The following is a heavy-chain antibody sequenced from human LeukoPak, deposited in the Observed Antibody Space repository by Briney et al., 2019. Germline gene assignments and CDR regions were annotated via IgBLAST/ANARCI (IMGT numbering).Heavy chain of an antibody. Sequence: PGGSLRLSCAASGFTFTSYEMNWVRQAPGKGLEGVSYISSSGSTTYYADSVKGRFTISRDNAKNSLYLQMNSLRAEDTAVYYCARGEIQLWLRYFDYWGQGTLVTVSS. CDR3: ARGEIQLWLRYFDY. CDR1: GFTFTSYE. CDR2: ISSSGSTT. V-gene: IGHV3-48*03. J-gene: IGHJ4*02. D-gene: IGHD5-18*01.